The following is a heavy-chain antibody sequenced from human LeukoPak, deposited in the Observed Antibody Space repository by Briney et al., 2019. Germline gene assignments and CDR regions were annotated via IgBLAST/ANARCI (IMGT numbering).Heavy chain of an antibody. CDR1: GITLSNYG. CDR2: IDDSGDST. Sequence: RLGGSLRLSCAVSGITLSNYGMTWVRQAPGKGLEWVAGIDDSGDSTNYADSVKGRFTISRDNSKNTLYLQMNSLRAEDTAVYFCAKRGVVIRVILVGFHKEAYYFDSWGQGALVTVSS. D-gene: IGHD3-22*01. J-gene: IGHJ4*02. V-gene: IGHV3-23*01. CDR3: AKRGVVIRVILVGFHKEAYYFDS.